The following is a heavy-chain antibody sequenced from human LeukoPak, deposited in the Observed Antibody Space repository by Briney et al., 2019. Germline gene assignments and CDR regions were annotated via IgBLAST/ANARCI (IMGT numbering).Heavy chain of an antibody. J-gene: IGHJ4*02. V-gene: IGHV3-23*01. CDR1: GFTFSSYA. D-gene: IGHD6-6*01. Sequence: GGSLRLSCAASGFTFSSYAMSWVRQAPGKGLEWVSAISGSGGSTYYADSVRGRFTISRDNSKNMVYLQMNSLRADDTAVYYCAKQSTARSLGEGGQGTLVTVSS. CDR3: AKQSTARSLGE. CDR2: ISGSGGST.